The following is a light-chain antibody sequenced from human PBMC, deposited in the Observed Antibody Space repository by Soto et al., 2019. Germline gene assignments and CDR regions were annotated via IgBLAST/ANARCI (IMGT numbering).Light chain of an antibody. J-gene: IGLJ2*01. CDR1: KLGDKY. V-gene: IGLV3-1*01. CDR3: QAWDSSHVV. CDR2: QDS. Sequence: SSELTQPPSVSVSPGQTASITCSGDKLGDKYACWYQQKPGQSPVLVIYQDSKRPSGIPERFSGSNSGNTATLTIRGTQAMDEADYYCQAWDSSHVVFGGGTKLTVL.